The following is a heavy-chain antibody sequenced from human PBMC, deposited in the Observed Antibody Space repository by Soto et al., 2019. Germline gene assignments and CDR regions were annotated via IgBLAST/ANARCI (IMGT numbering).Heavy chain of an antibody. Sequence: PSETLSLPCAVSGGSISGSYYYWGWLRQSPGRGPEWIGSVFYTGFTSYNPSLESRVSVSVDTSKNQFSLKVSAVTAADTAVYYCASSQKGYNWNYFDHWGQGALVTVSS. D-gene: IGHD1-20*01. V-gene: IGHV4-39*01. CDR2: VFYTGFT. CDR3: ASSQKGYNWNYFDH. CDR1: GGSISGSYYY. J-gene: IGHJ4*02.